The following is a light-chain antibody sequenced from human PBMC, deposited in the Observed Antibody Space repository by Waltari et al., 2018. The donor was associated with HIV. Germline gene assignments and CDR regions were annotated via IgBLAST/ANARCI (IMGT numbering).Light chain of an antibody. Sequence: DIQMTQSPSSLSASVGNRVTITCRAMQRIVNNLNWYQQRAWRAPKLLIYGASSLQNLVPSRFSGSRSGTDFTLTISSLQPEDFATYHCQQSYSAPRTFGQGTKVEIK. CDR3: QQSYSAPRT. V-gene: IGKV1-39*01. CDR1: QRIVNN. J-gene: IGKJ1*01. CDR2: GAS.